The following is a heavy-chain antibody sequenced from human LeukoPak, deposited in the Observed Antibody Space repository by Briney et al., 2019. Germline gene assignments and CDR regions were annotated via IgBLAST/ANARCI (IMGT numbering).Heavy chain of an antibody. V-gene: IGHV4-31*01. CDR1: GGSISSGTYH. CDR2: ISYGGTT. J-gene: IGHJ4*02. CDR3: ARDRDSYGGTDY. Sequence: SETLSLTCTVSGGSISSGTYHWSWIRQYPGKGLEWIGHISYGGTTYYNPSLKSQVTISLDTSRNQFSLKVNSVTAADTAVYYCARDRDSYGGTDYWGQGTLVPVSS. D-gene: IGHD2-21*01.